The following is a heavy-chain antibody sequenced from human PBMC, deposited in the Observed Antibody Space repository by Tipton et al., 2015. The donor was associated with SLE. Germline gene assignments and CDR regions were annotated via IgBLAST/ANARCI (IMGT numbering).Heavy chain of an antibody. D-gene: IGHD3-10*01. CDR3: ARGGWFREPFGGMDV. V-gene: IGHV4-61*02. CDR2: IYTSGST. CDR1: GGSISSGSYY. Sequence: TLSLTCTVSGGSISSGSYYWSWIRQPAGKGLEWIGRIYTSGSTNYNPSLKSRVTISVDTSKNQFSLKLSSVTAADTAVYYCARGGWFREPFGGMDVWGQGTTVTVSS. J-gene: IGHJ6*02.